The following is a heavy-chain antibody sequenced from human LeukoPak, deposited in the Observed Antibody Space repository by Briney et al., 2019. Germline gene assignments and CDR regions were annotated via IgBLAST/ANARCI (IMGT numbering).Heavy chain of an antibody. V-gene: IGHV1-18*01. D-gene: IGHD6-6*01. CDR2: ISAYNGNT. CDR3: ARAQYSSSPDMTNAFDI. J-gene: IGHJ3*02. Sequence: GASVKVSCKASGYTFTSYGISWVRQAPGQGLEWMGWISAYNGNTNYAQKLQGRVTMTTDTSTSTAYMELRSLRSDDTAVYYCARAQYSSSPDMTNAFDIWGQGTMVTVSS. CDR1: GYTFTSYG.